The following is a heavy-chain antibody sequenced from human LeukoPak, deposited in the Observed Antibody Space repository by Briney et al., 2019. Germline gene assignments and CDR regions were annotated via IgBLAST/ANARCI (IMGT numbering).Heavy chain of an antibody. V-gene: IGHV3-30*03. CDR3: ARADRSSWAFDY. CDR2: ISYDGSNK. J-gene: IGHJ4*02. CDR1: GFTFSSYS. Sequence: GGSLRLSCAASGFTFSSYSMNWVRQAPGKGLEWVAVISYDGSNKYYADSVKGRFTISRDNSKNTLYLQMNSLRAEDTAVYYCARADRSSWAFDYWGQGTLVTVSS. D-gene: IGHD6-13*01.